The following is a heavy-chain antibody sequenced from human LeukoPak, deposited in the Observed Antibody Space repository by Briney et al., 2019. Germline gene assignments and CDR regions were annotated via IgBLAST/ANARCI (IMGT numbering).Heavy chain of an antibody. D-gene: IGHD6-6*01. J-gene: IGHJ5*02. CDR3: ARSTRRWFDP. Sequence: PSETLSLTCTVSGGSISSSSYYWGWIRQPPGKGLEWIGSIYYSGSTYYNPSLKSRVTISVDTSKDQLSLKLSSVTAADTAVYYCARSTRRWFDPWGQGTLVTVPS. CDR1: GGSISSSSYY. V-gene: IGHV4-39*01. CDR2: IYYSGST.